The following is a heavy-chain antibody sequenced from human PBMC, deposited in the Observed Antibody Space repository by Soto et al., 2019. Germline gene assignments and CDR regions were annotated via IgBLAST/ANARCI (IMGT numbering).Heavy chain of an antibody. CDR2: IIPILGIA. Sequence: GASVKVSCKASGGTFSSYTISWVRQAPGQGLEWMGRIIPILGIANYAQKFQGRVTITADKSTSTAYMELSSLRSEDTAVYYCARAPTTSTNHYYYYYMDVWGKGTTVTVSS. CDR1: GGTFSSYT. D-gene: IGHD4-17*01. CDR3: ARAPTTSTNHYYYYYMDV. J-gene: IGHJ6*03. V-gene: IGHV1-69*02.